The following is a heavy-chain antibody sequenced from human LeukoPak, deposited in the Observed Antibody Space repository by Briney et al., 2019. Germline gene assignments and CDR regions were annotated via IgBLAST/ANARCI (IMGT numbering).Heavy chain of an antibody. Sequence: PGGSLRLSCAASGFTFSSHWMSWVRQAPGKGLEWVANIKHDGSEKYYVDSVKGRFTISRDNAKNSLYLQMNSLRAEDTAVYYCARESPYYYDSSDAFDIWGQGTMVTVSS. CDR2: IKHDGSEK. V-gene: IGHV3-7*03. CDR3: ARESPYYYDSSDAFDI. J-gene: IGHJ3*02. CDR1: GFTFSSHW. D-gene: IGHD3-22*01.